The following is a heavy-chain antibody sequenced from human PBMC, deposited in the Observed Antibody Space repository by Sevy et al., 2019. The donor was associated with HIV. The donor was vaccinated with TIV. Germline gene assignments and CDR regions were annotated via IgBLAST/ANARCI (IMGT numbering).Heavy chain of an antibody. CDR1: GFTFSSYG. D-gene: IGHD6-13*01. V-gene: IGHV3-33*06. CDR2: IWYDGSNK. CDR3: AKVEAAAGWGFYYYYYMDV. Sequence: GGSLRLSCAASGFTFSSYGMHWVRQAPGKGLEWVAVIWYDGSNKYYADSVKGRFTISRDNSKNTLYLQMNNLRAEDTAVYYCAKVEAAAGWGFYYYYYMDVWGKGTTVTVSS. J-gene: IGHJ6*03.